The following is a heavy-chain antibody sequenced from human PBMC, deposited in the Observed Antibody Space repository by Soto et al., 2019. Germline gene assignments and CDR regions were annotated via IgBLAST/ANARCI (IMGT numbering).Heavy chain of an antibody. CDR3: AKPGRTRTTLNYFDY. CDR1: GFTFSSYG. D-gene: IGHD1-7*01. V-gene: IGHV3-30*18. CDR2: ISYDGSNK. Sequence: QVQLVESEGGGVQPGRSLRLSCAASGFTFSSYGMHWVRQAPGKGLEWVAVISYDGSNKYYADSVKGRFTISRDNSKNTLYLQMNSLRAEDTAVYYCAKPGRTRTTLNYFDYWGQGTLVTVSS. J-gene: IGHJ4*02.